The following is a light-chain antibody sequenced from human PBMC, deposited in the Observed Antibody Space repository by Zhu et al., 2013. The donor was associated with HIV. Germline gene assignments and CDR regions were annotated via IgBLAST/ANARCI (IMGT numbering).Light chain of an antibody. V-gene: IGKV3-15*01. Sequence: EIVMTQSPANLSVSPGERATLSCRASQSVSSNLAWYQQNPGQAPRLLIYGASTRATVIPARFSGSGSGTDFTLTINSLQPEDFATYFCQQTYTSPRTFGQGTKLEI. CDR1: QSVSSN. CDR2: GAS. CDR3: QQTYTSPRT. J-gene: IGKJ2*02.